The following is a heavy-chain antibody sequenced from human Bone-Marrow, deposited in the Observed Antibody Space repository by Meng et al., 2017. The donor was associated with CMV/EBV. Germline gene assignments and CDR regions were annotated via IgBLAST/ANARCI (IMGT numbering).Heavy chain of an antibody. J-gene: IGHJ6*02. Sequence: GESLKXSCAASGFTFSSYAMHWVRQAPGKGLEWVAVISYDGSNKYYADSVKGRFTISRDNSKNTLYLQMNSLRAEDTAVYYCARGNKLPFYYYGMDVWGQGTTVTVSS. V-gene: IGHV3-30-3*01. D-gene: IGHD1-26*01. CDR3: ARGNKLPFYYYGMDV. CDR1: GFTFSSYA. CDR2: ISYDGSNK.